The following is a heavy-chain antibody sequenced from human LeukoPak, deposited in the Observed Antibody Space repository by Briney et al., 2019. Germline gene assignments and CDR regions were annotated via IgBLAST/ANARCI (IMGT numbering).Heavy chain of an antibody. J-gene: IGHJ4*02. D-gene: IGHD6-19*01. CDR3: ARDTTVASGVQF. V-gene: IGHV4-4*07. CDR2: VVTTTT. Sequence: SETPSLTCTVSCGSLSTYSWSWVRQSPGKGLEWIGSVVTTTTNFSPALRSRVAISIHTSKNQFSLRLESVTTAETAVYYCARDTTVASGVQFWGQGALVTVSS. CDR1: CGSLSTYS.